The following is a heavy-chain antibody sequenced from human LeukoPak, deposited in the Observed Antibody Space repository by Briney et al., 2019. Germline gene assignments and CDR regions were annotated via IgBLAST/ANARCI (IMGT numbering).Heavy chain of an antibody. Sequence: SETLSLTCTVSVGSLTDDYWSWIPQPPGKGLEWSWYTYYSGDTKYTTSLESRVTISVDTSKTQFSLRLSSVSAADTAMYYCARGGIKGSTGPRSFDYWGQGTLVTVSS. D-gene: IGHD1-26*01. J-gene: IGHJ4*02. CDR1: VGSLTDDY. CDR3: ARGGIKGSTGPRSFDY. CDR2: TYYSGDT. V-gene: IGHV4-59*01.